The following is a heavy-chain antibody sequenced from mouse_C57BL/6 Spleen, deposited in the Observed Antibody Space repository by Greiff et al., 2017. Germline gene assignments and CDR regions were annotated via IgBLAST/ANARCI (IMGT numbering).Heavy chain of an antibody. CDR2: INPNYGTT. J-gene: IGHJ1*03. V-gene: IGHV1-39*01. Sequence: VQLQQSGPELVKPGASVKISCKASGYSFTDYNMNWVKQSNGKSLEWIGVINPNYGTTSYNQKFKGKATLTVDQSSSTAYMHRNRLTYEDSAVYYCAGGWLLHWYLDVWGKGTTVTVSS. D-gene: IGHD2-3*01. CDR3: AGGWLLHWYLDV. CDR1: GYSFTDYN.